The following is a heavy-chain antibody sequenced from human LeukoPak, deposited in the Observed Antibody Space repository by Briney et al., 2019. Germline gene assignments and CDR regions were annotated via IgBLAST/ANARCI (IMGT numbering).Heavy chain of an antibody. CDR3: TKAVGGGRDAYDV. J-gene: IGHJ3*01. Sequence: GSLRLSCVASGFTFGRHAMNWVRQAPGKGLEWVSSIFDSGAPTYYTDSVKGRFTISRDNSKNTMYLQMESLRAEDTAVYYCTKAVGGGRDAYDVWGQGTMVTVSS. D-gene: IGHD3-16*01. CDR2: IFDSGAPT. CDR1: GFTFGRHA. V-gene: IGHV3-23*01.